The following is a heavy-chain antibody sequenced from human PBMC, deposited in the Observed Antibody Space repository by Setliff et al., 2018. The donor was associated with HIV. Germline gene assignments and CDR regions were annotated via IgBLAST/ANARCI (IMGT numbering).Heavy chain of an antibody. D-gene: IGHD2-21*02. Sequence: SETLSLTCTVSGGFISSYYWNWIRQPAGKGLEWIGRIYTSGSTNYNPSLKSRVTMSVDTSKNQFSLRLNSVTAADTAVYYCARQGNIVVVTSFDYWSQGTLVTVSS. J-gene: IGHJ4*02. CDR2: IYTSGST. V-gene: IGHV4-4*07. CDR3: ARQGNIVVVTSFDY. CDR1: GGFISSYY.